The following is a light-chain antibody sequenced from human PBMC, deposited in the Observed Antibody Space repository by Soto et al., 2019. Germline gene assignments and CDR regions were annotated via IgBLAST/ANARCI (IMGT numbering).Light chain of an antibody. J-gene: IGKJ1*01. Sequence: EIGLTQSADTLSLSSGERATLSWRASKRFSRSYLAWYQQKPGQAPRLLIYGASSRATGIPDRFSGSGSGTDFTLTISRLETEDLGVYYCQQYGSSSRTFGQGTKVDIK. CDR3: QQYGSSSRT. V-gene: IGKV3-20*01. CDR1: KRFSRSY. CDR2: GAS.